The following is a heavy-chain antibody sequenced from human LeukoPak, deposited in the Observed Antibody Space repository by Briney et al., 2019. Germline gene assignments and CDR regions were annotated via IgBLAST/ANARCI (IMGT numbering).Heavy chain of an antibody. CDR3: TTVRDDY. CDR2: IRSKVYSYAT. Sequence: PGGSLRLSCAASGSIFSGSTMHWVRQAPGKGLEWVGRIRSKVYSYATAYAASVKGRFTISRDDSKNTAYLQMNSLKTEDTAMYYCTTVRDDYWGQGTLVTVSS. CDR1: GSIFSGST. V-gene: IGHV3-73*01. J-gene: IGHJ4*02.